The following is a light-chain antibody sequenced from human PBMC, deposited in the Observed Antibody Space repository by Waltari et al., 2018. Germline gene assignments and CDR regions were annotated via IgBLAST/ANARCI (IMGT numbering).Light chain of an antibody. CDR2: TVS. CDR1: QSIGRW. J-gene: IGKJ2*01. V-gene: IGKV1-5*03. CDR3: QQYHGFPYT. Sequence: DVQMTQSPSTLSASVGDGVTITCRASQSIGRWLAWYQQRPGKAPKLLISTVSTLENGVPSRFSGSGSQTEFTLTISSLQPDDFATYYCQQYHGFPYTFGQGTKLQIK.